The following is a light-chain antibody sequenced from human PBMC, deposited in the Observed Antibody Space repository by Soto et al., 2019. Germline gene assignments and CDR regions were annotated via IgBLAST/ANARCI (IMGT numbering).Light chain of an antibody. CDR3: QHCFNVPYT. CDR2: DAS. Sequence: DIQMTQSPSSLSASVGDRITITCQASQDISNRLNWYHQKPGKAPNLLIYDASNLAAGVPSGFSGSGSGTDFTFTISSLQPEDIGTYYCQHCFNVPYTFGQATKVDIK. J-gene: IGKJ2*01. CDR1: QDISNR. V-gene: IGKV1-33*01.